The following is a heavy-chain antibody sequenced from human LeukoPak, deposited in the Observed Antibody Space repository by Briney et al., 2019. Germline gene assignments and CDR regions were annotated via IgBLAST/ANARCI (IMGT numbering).Heavy chain of an antibody. Sequence: SETLSLTCAVYGGSFSGYYWSWIRQPPGKGLEWIGEINHSGSTNYNPSLKSRVTISVDTSKNQFSLKLSSVTAADTAVYYCARGISGDGYNFDYWGQGTLVTVSS. CDR2: INHSGST. V-gene: IGHV4-34*01. CDR3: ARGISGDGYNFDY. D-gene: IGHD5-24*01. CDR1: GGSFSGYY. J-gene: IGHJ4*02.